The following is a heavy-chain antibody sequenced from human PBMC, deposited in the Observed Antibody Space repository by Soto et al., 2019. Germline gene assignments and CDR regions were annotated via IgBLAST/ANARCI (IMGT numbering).Heavy chain of an antibody. J-gene: IGHJ6*02. CDR3: AKPPESVATTFYYYGLDV. CDR1: GFTFSSYA. CDR2: ISGSGGTT. Sequence: EVQLLESGGGLVQPGGSLRLSCVVSGFTFSSYAMTWVRQPPGKGLEWVSSISGSGGTTYYADSVKGRFTISRDNSKNTLYLQMNSLRAEDTAIYYCAKPPESVATTFYYYGLDVRGQGTAVTVSS. V-gene: IGHV3-23*01. D-gene: IGHD5-12*01.